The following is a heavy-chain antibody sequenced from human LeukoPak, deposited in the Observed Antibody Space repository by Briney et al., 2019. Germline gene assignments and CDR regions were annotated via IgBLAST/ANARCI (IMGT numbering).Heavy chain of an antibody. V-gene: IGHV4-59*08. J-gene: IGHJ4*02. CDR1: GGSISSYY. CDR2: IYYSGST. Sequence: SETLSLTCTVSGGSISSYYWSWIRQPPGKGLEWIGYIYYSGSTNYNPSLKSRVTISVDTSKNQFSLKLSSVTAADTAVYYCARNSGYDYWDFDYWGQGTLVTVSS. CDR3: ARNSGYDYWDFDY. D-gene: IGHD5-12*01.